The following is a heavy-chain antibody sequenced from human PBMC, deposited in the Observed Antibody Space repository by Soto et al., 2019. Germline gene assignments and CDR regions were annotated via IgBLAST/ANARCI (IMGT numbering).Heavy chain of an antibody. D-gene: IGHD2-15*01. CDR3: ARGHDCSGGSCYWSPPPFY. CDR2: ISSSSSYI. J-gene: IGHJ4*02. V-gene: IGHV3-21*01. Sequence: GGSLRLSCAASGFTFSSYSMNWVRQAPGKGLEWVSSISSSSSYIYYADSVKGRFTISRDNAKNSLYLQMNSLRAEDTAVYYCARGHDCSGGSCYWSPPPFYWGQGTLVTVSS. CDR1: GFTFSSYS.